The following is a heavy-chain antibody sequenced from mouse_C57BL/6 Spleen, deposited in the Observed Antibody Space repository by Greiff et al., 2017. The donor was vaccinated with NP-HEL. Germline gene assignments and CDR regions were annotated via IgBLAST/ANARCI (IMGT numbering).Heavy chain of an antibody. CDR1: GFSLTSYG. V-gene: IGHV2-5*01. J-gene: IGHJ4*01. CDR2: IWRGGST. CDR3: AKKGNRYYAMDY. Sequence: VQRVESGPGLVQPSQSLSITCTVSGFSLTSYGVHWVRQSPGKGLAWLGVIWRGGSTDYTAAFMSRLSITKDNSKSQVFFKMNSLQADDTAIYYCAKKGNRYYAMDYWGQGTSVTVSS.